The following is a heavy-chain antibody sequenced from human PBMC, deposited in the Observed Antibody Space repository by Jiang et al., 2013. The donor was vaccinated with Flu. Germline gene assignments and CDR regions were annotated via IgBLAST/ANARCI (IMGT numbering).Heavy chain of an antibody. D-gene: IGHD6-6*01. V-gene: IGHV4-39*01. Sequence: KPSETLSLTCTVSGGSISSSNYYCAWIASPQEGPGVDWGFLLWWKHLLQPSLRSRVTISVDTSKNQFSLKLTSVTAADTAVYFCAGHRPYIAPDYWGHGILVTVSS. CDR2: LLWWKH. CDR1: GGSISSSNYY. CDR3: AGHRPYIAPDY. J-gene: IGHJ4*01.